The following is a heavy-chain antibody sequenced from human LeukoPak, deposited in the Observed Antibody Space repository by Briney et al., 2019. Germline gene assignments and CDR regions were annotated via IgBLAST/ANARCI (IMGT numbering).Heavy chain of an antibody. J-gene: IGHJ6*02. D-gene: IGHD1-26*01. V-gene: IGHV1-18*01. CDR1: GYTFTSYG. Sequence: ASVKVSCKASGYTFTSYGISWVRQAPGQGLEWMGWISAYNGNTNYAQKLQGRVTMTTDTSTSTAYMELRSLRSDDTAVYYCARVPEALXGVPPDYGMDVWGQGTTVTV. CDR3: ARVPEALXGVPPDYGMDV. CDR2: ISAYNGNT.